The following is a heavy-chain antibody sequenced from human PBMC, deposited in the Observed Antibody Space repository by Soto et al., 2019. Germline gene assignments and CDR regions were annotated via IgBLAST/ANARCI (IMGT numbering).Heavy chain of an antibody. CDR2: IHYRGVI. V-gene: IGHV4-59*02. CDR1: GGSVSDYY. J-gene: IGHJ4*02. D-gene: IGHD4-17*01. CDR3: AGDPAGEYGH. Sequence: SETLSLTCNVSGGSVSDYYWSWIRQAPGKGLEWIGYIHYRGVINYNPSLKSRVTMSVDPSKNQFSLNLRSVTTADTAVYFCAGDPAGEYGHWGQGSLVTVSS.